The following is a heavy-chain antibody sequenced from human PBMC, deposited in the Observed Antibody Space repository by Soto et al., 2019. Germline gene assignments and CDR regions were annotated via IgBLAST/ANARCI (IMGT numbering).Heavy chain of an antibody. CDR1: GGSFSAYY. CDR2: INHGGST. CDR3: ARGYGSGSYWAY. J-gene: IGHJ4*02. D-gene: IGHD3-10*01. Sequence: QVQLQQWGAGLLKPSETLSLSCAVYGGSFSAYYWSWIRQPPGKRLEWIGEINHGGSTNYNPSLKSRVSISVDTPENQFSLKLNSVTAADTAVYYCARGYGSGSYWAYWGQGTLVTVSS. V-gene: IGHV4-34*02.